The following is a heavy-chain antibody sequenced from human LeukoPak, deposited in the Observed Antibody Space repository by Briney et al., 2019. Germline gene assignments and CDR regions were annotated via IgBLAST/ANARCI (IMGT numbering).Heavy chain of an antibody. CDR2: INHSGST. Sequence: SETLSLTCAVYGGSFSGYYWSWIRQPPGKGLEWIGEINHSGSTNYNPSLESRVTISVDTSKNQFSLKLSSVTAADTAVYYCARLGYSSGWSVRYYYYYMDIWGKGTTVTVSS. CDR3: ARLGYSSGWSVRYYYYYMDI. D-gene: IGHD6-19*01. V-gene: IGHV4-34*01. J-gene: IGHJ6*03. CDR1: GGSFSGYY.